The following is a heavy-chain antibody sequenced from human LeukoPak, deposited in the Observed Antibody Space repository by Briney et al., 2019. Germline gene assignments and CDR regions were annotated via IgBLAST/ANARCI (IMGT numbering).Heavy chain of an antibody. Sequence: PPETLSLTCTVSGGSISSYYWSWIWQRPRKGLGWVGYISNRVSTAYNPSLKSRVAISVYTSKNQFSLKLSSVTAADTAVYYCARVKGNDYVWGSYNFDYWGQGTLVTVSS. CDR2: ISNRVST. CDR3: ARVKGNDYVWGSYNFDY. J-gene: IGHJ4*02. V-gene: IGHV4-59*01. CDR1: GGSISSYY. D-gene: IGHD3-16*01.